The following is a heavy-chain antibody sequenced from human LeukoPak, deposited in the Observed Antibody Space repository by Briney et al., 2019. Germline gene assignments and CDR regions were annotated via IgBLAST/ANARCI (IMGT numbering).Heavy chain of an antibody. J-gene: IGHJ4*02. CDR1: GGSLSSYY. CDR3: ARAPDYYDILTGYSSRWSYFDY. D-gene: IGHD3-9*01. CDR2: IYYSGST. V-gene: IGHV4-59*01. Sequence: PSETLSLTCTVSGGSLSSYYWSWIRQPPGKGLEWIGYIYYSGSTNYNPSLKSRVTISVDTSKNQFSLKLSSVTAADTAVYYCARAPDYYDILTGYSSRWSYFDYWGQGTLVTVSS.